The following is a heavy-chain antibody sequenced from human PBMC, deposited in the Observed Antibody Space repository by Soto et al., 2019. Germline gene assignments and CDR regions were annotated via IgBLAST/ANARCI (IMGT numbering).Heavy chain of an antibody. D-gene: IGHD6-13*01. CDR3: ARYSSTHGYHDAFDI. V-gene: IGHV3-33*01. CDR2: IWYDGSNK. Sequence: PGGSLRLSCAASGFTFSSYGMHWVRQAPGKGLEWVAVIWYDGSNKYYADSVKGRFTISRDNSKNTLYLQMNSLRAEDTAVYYCARYSSTHGYHDAFDICGQATIVT. J-gene: IGHJ3*02. CDR1: GFTFSSYG.